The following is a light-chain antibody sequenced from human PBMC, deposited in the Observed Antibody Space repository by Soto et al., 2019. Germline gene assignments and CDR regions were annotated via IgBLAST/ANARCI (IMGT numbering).Light chain of an antibody. CDR2: AAS. Sequence: DIQMTQSPSTLSASVGDRVTITCRASQSIRIYLNWYQQKPGKAPMLLIYAASSLQSGVPSRFGGSGSGTDFTLTITSLQPEDFATYYCQQSYSTPTFGGGTKVDIK. CDR3: QQSYSTPT. J-gene: IGKJ4*01. CDR1: QSIRIY. V-gene: IGKV1-39*01.